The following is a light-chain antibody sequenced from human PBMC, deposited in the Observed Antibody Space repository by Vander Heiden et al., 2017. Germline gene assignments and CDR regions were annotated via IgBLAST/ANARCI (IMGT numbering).Light chain of an antibody. V-gene: IGLV2-8*01. CDR1: SSDIGFYNY. CDR2: EVS. CDR3: SSYANTNSLL. J-gene: IGLJ3*02. Sequence: QPPLTQPPSASGSAGKSVTISCTGRSSDIGFYNYVSWYQHHPGKAHSLIIFEVSQRPSGVHDRFSGSKSGNTASLTVSGLQPEDEADYYCSSYANTNSLLFGGGTKVTV.